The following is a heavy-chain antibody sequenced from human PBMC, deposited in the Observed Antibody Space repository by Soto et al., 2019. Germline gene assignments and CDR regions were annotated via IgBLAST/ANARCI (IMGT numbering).Heavy chain of an antibody. Sequence: QVQLQESGPGLVKPSETLSLTCPVSGGSISSYYWSWIRQPPGKGLEWIGYIYYSGSTNYNPSLKSQVPLSVAPSKNQLSLKLSSVTAADTAVYYCARRYGSSFAYSGQGTLVTVSS. J-gene: IGHJ4*02. CDR3: ARRYGSSFAY. CDR2: IYYSGST. V-gene: IGHV4-59*12. D-gene: IGHD3-10*01. CDR1: GGSISSYY.